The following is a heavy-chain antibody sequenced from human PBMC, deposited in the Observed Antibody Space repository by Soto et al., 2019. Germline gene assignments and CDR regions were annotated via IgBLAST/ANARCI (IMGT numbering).Heavy chain of an antibody. D-gene: IGHD6-13*01. V-gene: IGHV6-1*01. Sequence: SQTLSLTCAISGDSVSSNSAAWNWIRQSPSRGLEWLGRTYYRSKWYNDYAVSVKSRITINPDTSKNQFSLQLNSVTPEDTAVYYYARVQYSNSWYFSYCMDVWGQGTTVTVSS. J-gene: IGHJ6*02. CDR1: GDSVSSNSAA. CDR3: ARVQYSNSWYFSYCMDV. CDR2: TYYRSKWYN.